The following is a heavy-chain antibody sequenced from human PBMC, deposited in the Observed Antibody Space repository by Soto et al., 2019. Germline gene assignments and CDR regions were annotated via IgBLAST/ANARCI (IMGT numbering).Heavy chain of an antibody. V-gene: IGHV2-5*02. CDR3: ALARYSTFDY. CDR2: IYWDDDK. CDR1: GFSLRRTGEG. Sequence: QITLKESGPSLVKPTQTLTLTCTFSGFSLRRTGEGVGWIRQPPGKALEWLALIYWDDDKRYSPSLKSRRTITKDTSKNHVLLTLTSRDPVDTAPYYCALARYSTFDYWGQGTLVTVSS. D-gene: IGHD4-4*01. J-gene: IGHJ4*02.